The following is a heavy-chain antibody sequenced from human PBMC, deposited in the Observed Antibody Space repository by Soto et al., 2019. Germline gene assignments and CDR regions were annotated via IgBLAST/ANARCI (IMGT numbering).Heavy chain of an antibody. Sequence: SETLSLTCTVSGGSISSGDYYWSWIRQPPGKGLEWIGYIYYSGSTYYNPSLKSRVTISVDTSKNQFSLKLSSVTAADTAVYYCAREPRRIYYDSSGYSMGDWFDPWGQGTLVTVSS. V-gene: IGHV4-30-4*01. CDR2: IYYSGST. J-gene: IGHJ5*02. CDR1: GGSISSGDYY. D-gene: IGHD3-22*01. CDR3: AREPRRIYYDSSGYSMGDWFDP.